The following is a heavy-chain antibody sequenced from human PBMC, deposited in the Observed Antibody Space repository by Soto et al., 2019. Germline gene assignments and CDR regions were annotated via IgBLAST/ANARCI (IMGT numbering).Heavy chain of an antibody. V-gene: IGHV1-3*01. CDR2: INAGNGNT. J-gene: IGHJ6*03. CDR1: GYTFTSYG. D-gene: IGHD3-10*01. CDR3: ARELRGITMVRGVPDNYYYYYMDV. Sequence: ASVKVSCKASGYTFTSYGISWVRQAPGQGLEWMGWINAGNGNTKYSQKFQGRVTITRDTSASTAYMELSSLRSEDTAVYYCARELRGITMVRGVPDNYYYYYMDVWGKGTTVTVSS.